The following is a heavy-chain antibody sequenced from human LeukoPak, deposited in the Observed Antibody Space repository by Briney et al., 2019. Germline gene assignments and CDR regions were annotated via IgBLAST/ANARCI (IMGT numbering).Heavy chain of an antibody. J-gene: IGHJ3*01. Sequence: GGSLRLSCAASGFTFLSYGMHWVRQAPGKGLEWVAIISHDGSKTHYGDSVKGRFTISRDNSKSTLFLQMNGLRVEDTAVYFCAKLSYDSSGSTYPSFDLWGQGTMVTVFS. CDR1: GFTFLSYG. CDR2: ISHDGSKT. CDR3: AKLSYDSSGSTYPSFDL. D-gene: IGHD3-22*01. V-gene: IGHV3-30*18.